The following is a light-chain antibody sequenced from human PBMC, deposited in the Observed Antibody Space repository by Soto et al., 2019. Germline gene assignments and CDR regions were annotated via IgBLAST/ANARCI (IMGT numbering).Light chain of an antibody. Sequence: DNVMTQSPDTLSVSPGDRATLSCRASRIIGHNYLAWYQQKRGQPPRLLIYATSTRATGIPDRFSGSGSVTNFTLTSSRLEPEDFAVYYCQQFGISPWTFGQGTKVEIK. CDR1: RIIGHNY. J-gene: IGKJ1*01. V-gene: IGKV3-20*01. CDR3: QQFGISPWT. CDR2: ATS.